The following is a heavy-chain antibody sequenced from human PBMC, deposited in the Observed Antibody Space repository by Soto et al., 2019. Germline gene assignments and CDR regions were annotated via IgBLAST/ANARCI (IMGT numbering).Heavy chain of an antibody. CDR1: GYTFTRYN. CDR3: ARDLPRDLVRGSFDI. J-gene: IGHJ3*02. CDR2: IDTRGGSA. V-gene: IGHV1-46*01. Sequence: QAQLVQSGAEVKKPGASANISCKASGYTFTRYNIHWVRQAPGQGLERMGIIDTRGGSADYTQRFQGRVTMTRDTSTGTVYMELSSLGSEETAVYYCARDLPRDLVRGSFDIWGQGTLVTVSS. D-gene: IGHD3-10*02.